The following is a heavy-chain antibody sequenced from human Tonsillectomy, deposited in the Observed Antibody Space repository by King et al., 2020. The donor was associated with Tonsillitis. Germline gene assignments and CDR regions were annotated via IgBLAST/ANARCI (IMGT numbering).Heavy chain of an antibody. D-gene: IGHD2-8*02. Sequence: VQLVESGGGLVQLGGSLRLSCAASGFTFSSFWIHWVRQAPGKGLVWVSRINSDGSDTIYADSVQGRFTVYRDNARNTLYLQMNSLRAEDTALYYCARGGVDHGFDVWGQGTMVTVSS. CDR3: ARGGVDHGFDV. CDR1: GFTFSSFW. CDR2: INSDGSDT. J-gene: IGHJ3*01. V-gene: IGHV3-74*01.